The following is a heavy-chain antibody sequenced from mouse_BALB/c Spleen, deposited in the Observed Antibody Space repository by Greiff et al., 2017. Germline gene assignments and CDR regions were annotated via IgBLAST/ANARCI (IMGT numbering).Heavy chain of an antibody. CDR3: ASRIYYYGSSCEGWFAY. V-gene: IGHV2-9*02. Sequence: QVQLKQSGPGLVAPSQSLSITCTVSGFSLTSYGVHWVRQPPGKGLEWLGVIWAGGSTNYNSALMSRLSISKDNSKSQVFLKMNRLQTDDTAMYYCASRIYYYGSSCEGWFAYWGQGTLVTVSA. CDR1: GFSLTSYG. CDR2: IWAGGST. D-gene: IGHD1-1*01. J-gene: IGHJ3*01.